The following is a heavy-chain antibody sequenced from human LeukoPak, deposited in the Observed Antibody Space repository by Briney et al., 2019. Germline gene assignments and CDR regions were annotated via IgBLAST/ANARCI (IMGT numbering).Heavy chain of an antibody. J-gene: IGHJ4*02. CDR1: GFSFSSYA. CDR3: ARGLTQIPRLATGLGH. CDR2: IWYDGGNK. Sequence: GRSLRLSCAASGFSFSSYAMHWVRQAPGKGLEWVAVIWYDGGNKYYADSVKGRFTISRDNSKNTLYLEMNSLRAEDTAVYYCARGLTQIPRLATGLGHWGQGTLVTVSS. V-gene: IGHV3-33*01. D-gene: IGHD2-21*02.